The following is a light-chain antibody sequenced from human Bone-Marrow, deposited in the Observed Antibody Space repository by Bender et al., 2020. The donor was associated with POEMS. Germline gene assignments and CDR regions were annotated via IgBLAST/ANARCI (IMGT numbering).Light chain of an antibody. Sequence: QSALTQPRSVSGSPGQSVTITCTGTSSDIGAYYSVSWYQQYPGRAPKLIIYGVNSRPSGVPERFSGSKSGTSASLAISGLRSEDEADYYCATWDDSLSAVVIGGGTKLTVL. V-gene: IGLV2-11*01. CDR2: GVN. J-gene: IGLJ2*01. CDR3: ATWDDSLSAVV. CDR1: SSDIGAYYS.